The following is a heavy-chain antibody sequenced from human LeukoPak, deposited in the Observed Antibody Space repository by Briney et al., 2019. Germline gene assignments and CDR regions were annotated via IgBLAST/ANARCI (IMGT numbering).Heavy chain of an antibody. D-gene: IGHD3-16*02. J-gene: IGHJ4*02. CDR3: AXXXXGVWGSYRYMELWY. Sequence: GASVKVSCKASGYTFTSYGISWVRQAPGQGLEWMGWISAYNGNTNYAQKLQGRVTMTTDTSTSTAYMELRSLRSDDTAVYYCAXXXXGVWGSYRYMELWYWGQGTLVTVSS. V-gene: IGHV1-18*01. CDR2: ISAYNGNT. CDR1: GYTFTSYG.